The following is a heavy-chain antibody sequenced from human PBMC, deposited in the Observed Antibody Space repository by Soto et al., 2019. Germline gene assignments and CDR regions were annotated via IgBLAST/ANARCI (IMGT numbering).Heavy chain of an antibody. D-gene: IGHD5-18*01. CDR1: GVSFSGYS. V-gene: IGHV4-59*01. Sequence: SETLSLTCAVYGVSFSGYSWSWIRQPPGKGLEWIGYIYYSGSTNYNPSLKSRVTISVDTSKNQFSLKLSSVTAADTAVYYCARGEIQLWSVYGMDVWGQGTTVTVSS. CDR3: ARGEIQLWSVYGMDV. J-gene: IGHJ6*02. CDR2: IYYSGST.